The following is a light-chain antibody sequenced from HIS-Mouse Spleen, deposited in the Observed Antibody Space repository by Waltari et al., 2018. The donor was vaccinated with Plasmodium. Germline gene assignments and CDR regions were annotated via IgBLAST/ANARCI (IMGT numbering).Light chain of an antibody. J-gene: IGLJ3*02. CDR2: DVS. Sequence: QSALTQPRPVSGSPGQSVTISCTGTSSDVGGYNYVSWSQQHPGQAPKLMIYDVSKRPSGVPDRFSGSKSGNTASLTISGLQAEDEADYYCCSYAGSYTWVFGGGTKLTVL. CDR3: CSYAGSYTWV. CDR1: SSDVGGYNY. V-gene: IGLV2-11*01.